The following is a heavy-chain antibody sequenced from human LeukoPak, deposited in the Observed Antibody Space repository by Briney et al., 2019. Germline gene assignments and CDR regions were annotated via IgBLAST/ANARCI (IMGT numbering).Heavy chain of an antibody. CDR1: GFTFSSYG. V-gene: IGHV3-7*02. J-gene: IGHJ4*02. CDR3: AMRNFNYNWGSYYSPHFDY. Sequence: GGSLRLSCAASGFTFSSYGMHWVRQAPGKGLEWVANIKQDGSQKYYVDSVKGRFTISRDNAKNSLYLQMNSLRAEDTAVYYCAMRNFNYNWGSYYSPHFDYWGQGTLVTVSS. CDR2: IKQDGSQK. D-gene: IGHD3-10*01.